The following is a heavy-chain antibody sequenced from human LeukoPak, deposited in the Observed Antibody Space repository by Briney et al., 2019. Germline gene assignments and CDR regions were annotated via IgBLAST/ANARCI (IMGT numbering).Heavy chain of an antibody. V-gene: IGHV3-21*01. D-gene: IGHD3-16*01. CDR2: ISSSSYI. Sequence: PGGSLRLSCAPSGFTFSSYSMNWVRQAPGKGLEWVSSISSSSYIYYADSVKGRFTISRDNAKNSLYLQMNSLRAEDTAVYYCARAGYDYVWGSPPLDYWGQGTLVTVSS. CDR1: GFTFSSYS. CDR3: ARAGYDYVWGSPPLDY. J-gene: IGHJ4*02.